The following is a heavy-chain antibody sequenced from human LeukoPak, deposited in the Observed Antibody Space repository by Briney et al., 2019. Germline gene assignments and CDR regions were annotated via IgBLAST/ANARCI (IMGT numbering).Heavy chain of an antibody. D-gene: IGHD1-26*01. CDR3: ARDPYSGNYGNDYYYYMDV. CDR1: GFTFSSYT. V-gene: IGHV3-21*01. CDR2: ISSGSSYI. J-gene: IGHJ6*03. Sequence: GGSLRLSCAASGFTFSSYTMNWVRQAPGKGLEWVSIISSGSSYIHYADSVKGRLTISRDNAKNSLYLQMNSLGPEDTAVYYCARDPYSGNYGNDYYYYMDVWGKGTTVTISS.